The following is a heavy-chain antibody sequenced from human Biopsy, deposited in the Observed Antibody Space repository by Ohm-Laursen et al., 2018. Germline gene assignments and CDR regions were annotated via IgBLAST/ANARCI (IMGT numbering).Heavy chain of an antibody. CDR1: GGSISSYY. D-gene: IGHD2/OR15-2a*01. V-gene: IGHV4-59*01. Sequence: SETLSLTCTVSGGSISSYYWSWIRQPPGKGLQWIGYVYYTGSTDYNPSLRSRVTISVDTSMNQISLRLQSVTAADTAIYYCTRATNSTGWPYYYFYGMDIWGQGTTVTVSS. CDR3: TRATNSTGWPYYYFYGMDI. J-gene: IGHJ6*02. CDR2: VYYTGST.